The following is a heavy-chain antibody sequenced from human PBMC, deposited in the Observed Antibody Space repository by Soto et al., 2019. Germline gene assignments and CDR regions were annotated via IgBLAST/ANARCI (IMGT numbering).Heavy chain of an antibody. CDR3: AKGGPDGFCSGGRCYFDY. J-gene: IGHJ4*02. D-gene: IGHD2-15*01. CDR1: GFTFDDYA. V-gene: IGHV3-9*01. CDR2: ISWNSNII. Sequence: EVQLVESGGGLVQPGRSLRLSCAASGFTFDDYAMHWVRRVPGKGLEWVSSISWNSNIIGYADSVKGRFTISRDNAKNSRYLQMSSVRPEDTALYYCAKGGPDGFCSGGRCYFDYWGQGTLVTVSS.